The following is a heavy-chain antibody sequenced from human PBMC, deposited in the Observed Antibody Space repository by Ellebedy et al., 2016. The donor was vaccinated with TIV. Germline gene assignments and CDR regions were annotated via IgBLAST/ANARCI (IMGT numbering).Heavy chain of an antibody. V-gene: IGHV3-74*01. Sequence: GESLKISCGASGFIFKNFLMYWVRQAPGKGPEWVSRISGDGRTTNYADSVKGRFSISRDNANNMLYLQMNSLRVEDTAVYYCAKDYSGLHGMDVWGQGTTVTVSS. J-gene: IGHJ6*02. CDR2: ISGDGRTT. CDR3: AKDYSGLHGMDV. CDR1: GFIFKNFL. D-gene: IGHD6-19*01.